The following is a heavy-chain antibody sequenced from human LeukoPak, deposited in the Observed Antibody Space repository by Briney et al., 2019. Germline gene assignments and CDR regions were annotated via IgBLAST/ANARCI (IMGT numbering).Heavy chain of an antibody. CDR3: ARGYRAFGY. Sequence: SETLSLTCAVYGGSFSGYYWSWIRQTPGKGLEWIGEINHSGSTNYNPSLKSRVTISVDTSKNQFSLKLSSVTAADTAVYYCARGYRAFGYWGQGTLVTVSS. D-gene: IGHD4-11*01. V-gene: IGHV4-34*01. CDR1: GGSFSGYY. J-gene: IGHJ4*02. CDR2: INHSGST.